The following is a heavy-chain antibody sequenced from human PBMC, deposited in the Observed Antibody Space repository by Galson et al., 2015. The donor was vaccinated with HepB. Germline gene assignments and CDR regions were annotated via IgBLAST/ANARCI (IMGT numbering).Heavy chain of an antibody. CDR1: GFPFSSFA. J-gene: IGHJ1*01. CDR2: IPYDGGNK. D-gene: IGHD3-22*01. Sequence: SLRLSCAASGFPFSSFALHWVRQAPGKGLEWVAVIPYDGGNKYYADSVKGRFTISRDNSENTLYLQLNSLRTEDTAVYYCARESITMTQVDPPLDQNFQHWGQGTLVTVSS. V-gene: IGHV3-30-3*01. CDR3: ARESITMTQVDPPLDQNFQH.